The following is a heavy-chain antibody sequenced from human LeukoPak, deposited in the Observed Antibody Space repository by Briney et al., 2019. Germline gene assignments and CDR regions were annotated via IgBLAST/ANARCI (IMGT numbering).Heavy chain of an antibody. D-gene: IGHD5-18*01. CDR1: GFTFSSYS. Sequence: GSLRLSCAASGFTFSSYSMNWVRQAPGKGLEWVSSISSSSSYLYHADSVKGRFTISRDNAKNSLYLQMNSLRAEDTAVYYCARRTNTAIGVDNWGQGTLVTVSS. J-gene: IGHJ4*02. CDR3: ARRTNTAIGVDN. CDR2: ISSSSSYL. V-gene: IGHV3-21*01.